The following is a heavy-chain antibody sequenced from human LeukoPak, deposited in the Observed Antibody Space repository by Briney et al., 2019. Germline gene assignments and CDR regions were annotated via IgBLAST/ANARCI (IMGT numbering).Heavy chain of an antibody. CDR1: GFTFSSYA. D-gene: IGHD2-21*02. CDR3: ARGMAHMVTDPPDY. CDR2: ISYDGSNK. V-gene: IGHV3-30*04. J-gene: IGHJ4*02. Sequence: GGSLRLSCAASGFTFSSYAMHWVRQAPGKGLERVAVISYDGSNKYYADSVKGRFTISRDNSKNTLYPQMNSLRAEDTAVYYCARGMAHMVTDPPDYWGQGTLVTVSS.